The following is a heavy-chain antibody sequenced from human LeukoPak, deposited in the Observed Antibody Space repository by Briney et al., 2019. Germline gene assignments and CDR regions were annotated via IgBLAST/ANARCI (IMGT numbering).Heavy chain of an antibody. Sequence: GGSLRLSCAASGFTFSSYWMSWVRQAPGKGLEWVANIKQDGSEKYYVDSVKGRFTISRDNAKNSLYLQINSLRAEDTAVYYCARSSYSSSSSVWGQGTMVTVSS. CDR2: IKQDGSEK. J-gene: IGHJ3*01. D-gene: IGHD6-6*01. CDR1: GFTFSSYW. V-gene: IGHV3-7*03. CDR3: ARSSYSSSSSV.